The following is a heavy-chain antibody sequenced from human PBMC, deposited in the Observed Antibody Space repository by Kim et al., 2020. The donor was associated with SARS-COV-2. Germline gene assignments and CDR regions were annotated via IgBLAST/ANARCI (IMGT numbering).Heavy chain of an antibody. CDR3: ARLEWIPSGDF. CDR2: INPISGDT. V-gene: IGHV1-2*06. D-gene: IGHD5-18*01. CDR1: GYTFINYY. Sequence: ASVKVSCKASGYTFINYYIHWVRQAPGQVFEWVGRINPISGDTDYAQKFRGRVTMTRDTSISTAYMELSSLIHDDTAVYFCARLEWIPSGDFWGQGCLGT. J-gene: IGHJ4*02.